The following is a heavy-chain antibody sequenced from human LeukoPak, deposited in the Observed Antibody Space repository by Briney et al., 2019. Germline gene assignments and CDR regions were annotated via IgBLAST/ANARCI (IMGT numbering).Heavy chain of an antibody. CDR3: ARESDYYDSSGYYSPWFDP. V-gene: IGHV4-59*01. Sequence: PSETLSLTCTVSGGSISSYYWSWIRQPPGKGLEWIGYIYYSGSTNYNPSLKSRVTIPVDTSKNQFSLKLSSVTAADTAVYYCARESDYYDSSGYYSPWFDPGAREPWSPSPQ. D-gene: IGHD3-22*01. CDR1: GGSISSYY. CDR2: IYYSGST. J-gene: IGHJ5*02.